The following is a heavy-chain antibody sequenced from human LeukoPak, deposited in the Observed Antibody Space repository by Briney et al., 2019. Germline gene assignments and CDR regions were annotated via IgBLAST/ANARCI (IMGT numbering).Heavy chain of an antibody. J-gene: IGHJ4*02. CDR3: ARLPAYFPYYFDY. V-gene: IGHV4-39*01. CDR1: GGSISSSSYY. CDR2: IYYSGST. Sequence: TSETLSLTCTVSGGSISSSSYYWGWIRQPPGKGLEWIGSIYYSGSTYYNPSLKSRVTISVDTSKNQFSLKLSSVTAADTTVYYCARLPAYFPYYFDYWGQGTLVTVSS. D-gene: IGHD3-10*01.